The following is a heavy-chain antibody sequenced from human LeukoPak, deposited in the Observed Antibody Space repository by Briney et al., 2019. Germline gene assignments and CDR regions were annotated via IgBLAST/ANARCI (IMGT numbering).Heavy chain of an antibody. CDR2: LIGSGGTT. J-gene: IGHJ4*02. Sequence: PGGSLRLSCAASGFTFSNYAMDWVRQAPGEGLEWVSGLIGSGGTTYYADSVKGRFTISRDNSKNTLYLQMNSLRVEDPAVYYCARKGVNATAYCFDYWGQGTLVTVSS. CDR3: ARKGVNATAYCFDY. D-gene: IGHD1-1*01. CDR1: GFTFSNYA. V-gene: IGHV3-23*01.